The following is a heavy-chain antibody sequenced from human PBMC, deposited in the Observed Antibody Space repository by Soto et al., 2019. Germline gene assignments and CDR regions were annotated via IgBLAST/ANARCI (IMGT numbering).Heavy chain of an antibody. D-gene: IGHD6-6*01. CDR3: ARDVGEYSSSSLLITYWYFDL. CDR1: GGSISSYY. V-gene: IGHV4-59*01. Sequence: QVQLQESGPGLVKPSETLSLTCTVSGGSISSYYWSWIRQPPGKGLEWIGYIYYSGSTNYNPSLKSRVTISVDTSKNQFSLKLSSVTAADTAVYYCARDVGEYSSSSLLITYWYFDLWGRGTLVTVSS. J-gene: IGHJ2*01. CDR2: IYYSGST.